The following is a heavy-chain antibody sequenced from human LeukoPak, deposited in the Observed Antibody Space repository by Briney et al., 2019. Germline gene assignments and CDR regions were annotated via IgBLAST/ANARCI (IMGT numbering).Heavy chain of an antibody. D-gene: IGHD6-19*01. V-gene: IGHV4-39*01. CDR3: ARGRGQWLASRD. J-gene: IGHJ4*02. CDR2: AFYTGNT. Sequence: SETLSLTCTVSGGSINGGVSYWGWIRQSPGKGLEWIGSAFYTGNTYYNPSLESRITIGVDTSRDQFTLKMKSVTASDTAVYFCARGRGQWLASRDWGQGILVTVPS. CDR1: GGSINGGVSY.